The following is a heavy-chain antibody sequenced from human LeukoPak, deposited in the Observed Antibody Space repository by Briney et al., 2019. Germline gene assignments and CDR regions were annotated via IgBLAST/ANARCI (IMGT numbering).Heavy chain of an antibody. CDR3: AKRAVVIRVILVGFHKEAYYFDS. CDR1: GITLTNYG. Sequence: PGGSLRLSCAVSGITLTNYGMSWVRQAPGKGLEWVAGISDSGGRTKNEDSVKGRFTISRDNSKNTLYLQMNSLRHEDTAVYFCAKRAVVIRVILVGFHKEAYYFDSWGQGALVTVSS. J-gene: IGHJ4*02. V-gene: IGHV3-23*01. D-gene: IGHD3-22*01. CDR2: ISDSGGRT.